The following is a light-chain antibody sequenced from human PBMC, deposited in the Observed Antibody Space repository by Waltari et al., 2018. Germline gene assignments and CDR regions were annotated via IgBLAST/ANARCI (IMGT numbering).Light chain of an antibody. J-gene: IGLJ1*01. CDR1: SSYVGGYTY. Sequence: QSALTQPASVSGSPGQSITISCTGTSSYVGGYTYVSWYQQHPGKAPKLMIYDDSNRPSGVSNRFSGSKSGNTASLTISGLQAEDEADYYCSSYTSSSTYVFGTGTKVTVL. CDR3: SSYTSSSTYV. CDR2: DDS. V-gene: IGLV2-14*03.